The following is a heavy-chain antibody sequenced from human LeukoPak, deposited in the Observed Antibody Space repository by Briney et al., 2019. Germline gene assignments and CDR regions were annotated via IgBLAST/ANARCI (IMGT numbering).Heavy chain of an antibody. CDR2: INHSGST. Sequence: PSETLSLTCAVYGGSFSGYYWSWIRQPPGKGLEWIGEINHSGSTNYNPSLKSRVTISVDTSKNQFSLKLSSVNAADTAGYYCAGLYYGMDVWGQGTTVTVSS. V-gene: IGHV4-34*01. CDR1: GGSFSGYY. J-gene: IGHJ6*02. CDR3: AGLYYGMDV.